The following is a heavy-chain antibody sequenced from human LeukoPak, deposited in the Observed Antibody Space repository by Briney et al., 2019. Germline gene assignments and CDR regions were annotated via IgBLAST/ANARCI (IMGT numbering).Heavy chain of an antibody. CDR1: GDIFRSFG. CDR2: ISPYNGHT. D-gene: IGHD3-10*01. Sequence: ASVKVSCKASGDIFRSFGIHWVRQAPGQGPEWMGRISPYNGHTIYAQIFQDRVTLTTDTSTGTVYMEVRSLTSDDTAVYFCARGRGSITPDLDLWGQGTLVTVAS. V-gene: IGHV1-18*01. CDR3: ARGRGSITPDLDL. J-gene: IGHJ5*02.